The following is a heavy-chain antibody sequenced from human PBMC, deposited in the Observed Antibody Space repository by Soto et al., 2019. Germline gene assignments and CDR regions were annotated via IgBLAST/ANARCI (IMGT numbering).Heavy chain of an antibody. J-gene: IGHJ5*02. Sequence: SETLSLTCTVSSGSLSSGGYYWNWIRQHPVKGLEWIGYIYFTGITYSTPSLKSRVTLSVDTSKSQFSLELRSVTAADTAIYYCARAYPHHKVNWFDLWGPGVLVTVSS. CDR2: IYFTGIT. CDR3: ARAYPHHKVNWFDL. CDR1: SGSLSSGGYY. V-gene: IGHV4-31*03.